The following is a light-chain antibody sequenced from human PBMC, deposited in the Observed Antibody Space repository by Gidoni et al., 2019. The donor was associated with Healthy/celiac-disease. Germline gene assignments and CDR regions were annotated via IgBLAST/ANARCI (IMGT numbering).Light chain of an antibody. Sequence: ESQMTQSPSSLSASVGDRVTITCRASQDISNELVWFQQKPGKAPKLLIYATSSLQSGVSSRFSGSVSGTDFTLTISSLQPEDVATYYCQKYNSVPPPITFGQGTRLEIK. J-gene: IGKJ5*01. CDR3: QKYNSVPPPIT. CDR1: QDISNE. CDR2: ATS. V-gene: IGKV1-27*01.